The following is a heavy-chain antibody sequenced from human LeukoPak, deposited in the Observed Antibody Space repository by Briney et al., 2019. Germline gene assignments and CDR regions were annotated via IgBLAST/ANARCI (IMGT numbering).Heavy chain of an antibody. V-gene: IGHV4-4*07. D-gene: IGHD2-2*01. CDR3: ARAARYCSSTSCYYYYYMDV. J-gene: IGHJ6*03. Sequence: SETLSLTCTVSGGSISSYYWSWIRQPAGKGLEWIGRIYTSGSTNYNPSLKSRVTMSVDTSKNQFSLKLSSVTAADTAVYYCARAARYCSSTSCYYYYYMDVWGKGTTVTVSS. CDR2: IYTSGST. CDR1: GGSISSYY.